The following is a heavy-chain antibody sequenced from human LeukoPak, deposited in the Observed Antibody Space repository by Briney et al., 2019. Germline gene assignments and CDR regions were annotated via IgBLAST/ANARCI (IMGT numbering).Heavy chain of an antibody. J-gene: IGHJ6*02. Sequence: ASVKVSCKASGGTFSSYAISRVRQAPGQGLEWMGIINPSGGSTSYAQKFQGRVTMTRDTSTSTVYMELSSLRSEDTAVYYCATSKKARFWSGYHYYYYGMDVWGQGTTVTVSS. CDR3: ATSKKARFWSGYHYYYYGMDV. CDR2: INPSGGST. V-gene: IGHV1-46*01. D-gene: IGHD3-3*01. CDR1: GGTFSSYA.